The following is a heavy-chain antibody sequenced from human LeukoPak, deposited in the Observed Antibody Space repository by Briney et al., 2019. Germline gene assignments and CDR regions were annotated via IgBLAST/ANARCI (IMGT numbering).Heavy chain of an antibody. J-gene: IGHJ3*02. Sequence: ASVKASCKASGYTFTGYYMHWVRQAPGQGPEWMGWINPNSGGTINAQKFQGRVTMTRDTSISTAYMELSRLRFDDTAIYYCASNRGGLRDAFDIWGQGTLVTVSS. CDR1: GYTFTGYY. CDR3: ASNRGGLRDAFDI. V-gene: IGHV1-2*02. D-gene: IGHD2/OR15-2a*01. CDR2: INPNSGGT.